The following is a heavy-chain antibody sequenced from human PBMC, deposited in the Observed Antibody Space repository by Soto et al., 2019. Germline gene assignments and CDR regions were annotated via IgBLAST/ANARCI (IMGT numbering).Heavy chain of an antibody. J-gene: IGHJ5*02. D-gene: IGHD1-26*01. CDR2: IYHSGST. CDR1: GGSISSGGYS. CDR3: ARDTRLGATKGYWFDP. V-gene: IGHV4-30-2*01. Sequence: PSETLSLTCAVSGGSISSGGYSWSWIRQPPGKGLEWIGYIYHSGSTYYNPSLKSRVTISVDRSKNQFSLKLSSVTAADTAVYYCARDTRLGATKGYWFDPWGQGTLVTVSS.